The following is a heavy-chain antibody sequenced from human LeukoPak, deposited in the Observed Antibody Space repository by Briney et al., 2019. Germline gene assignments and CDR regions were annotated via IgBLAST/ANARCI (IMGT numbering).Heavy chain of an antibody. Sequence: ASVKVSCKASGYTFTGYYMHWLRQAPGQGLEWMGRINPNSGGTNYAQKFQGRATMTRDTSISTAYMELSRLRSDDTAVYYCARGVVVVVAATSFDYWGQGTLVTVSS. V-gene: IGHV1-2*06. CDR2: INPNSGGT. J-gene: IGHJ4*02. CDR3: ARGVVVVVAATSFDY. D-gene: IGHD2-15*01. CDR1: GYTFTGYY.